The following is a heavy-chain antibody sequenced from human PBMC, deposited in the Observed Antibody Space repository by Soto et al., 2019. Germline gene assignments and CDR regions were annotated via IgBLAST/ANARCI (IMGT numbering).Heavy chain of an antibody. CDR2: IIPILGIA. Sequence: GASVKVSCKASGGTFSSYTISWVRQAPGQGLEWMGRIIPILGIANYAQKFQGRVTITADKSTSTAYMELSSLRSEDTAVYYCARFPQTAIVGAAYFDYWGQGTLVTVSS. J-gene: IGHJ4*02. V-gene: IGHV1-69*02. CDR1: GGTFSSYT. D-gene: IGHD1-26*01. CDR3: ARFPQTAIVGAAYFDY.